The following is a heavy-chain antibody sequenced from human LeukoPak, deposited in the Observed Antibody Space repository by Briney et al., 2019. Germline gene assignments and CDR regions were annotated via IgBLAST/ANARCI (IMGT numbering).Heavy chain of an antibody. D-gene: IGHD4-11*01. CDR2: ISSSSSYI. J-gene: IGHJ6*02. Sequence: TGGSLRLSCAASGFTFSSYSMNWVRQAPGKGLEWVSSISSSSSYIYYADSVKGRFTISRDNAKNSLYLQMNSLRAEDTAVYYCARDLQTDYYYYYGMDVWGQGTTVTVSS. CDR1: GFTFSSYS. CDR3: ARDLQTDYYYYYGMDV. V-gene: IGHV3-21*01.